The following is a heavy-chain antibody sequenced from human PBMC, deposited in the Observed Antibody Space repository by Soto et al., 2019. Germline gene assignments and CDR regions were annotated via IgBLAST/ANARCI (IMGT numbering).Heavy chain of an antibody. D-gene: IGHD3-10*01. CDR2: IYYSGST. CDR3: VSLYYGSGSYYTEFDY. V-gene: IGHV4-39*01. Sequence: SETLSLTCTVSGGSISSSSYYWGWIRQPPGKGLEWIGSIYYSGSTYYNPSLKSRVTISVDTSKNQFSLKLSSVTAADTAVYYCVSLYYGSGSYYTEFDYWGQGTLVTVSS. J-gene: IGHJ4*02. CDR1: GGSISSSSYY.